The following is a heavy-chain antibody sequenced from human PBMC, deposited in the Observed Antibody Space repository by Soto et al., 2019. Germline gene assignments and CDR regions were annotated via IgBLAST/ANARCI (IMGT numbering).Heavy chain of an antibody. CDR2: IFHGGNT. V-gene: IGHV4-38-2*01. J-gene: IGHJ3*01. Sequence: PSETLSLTCAVSGFFISSGNYWGWIRKPPGKGMEWIGSIFHGGNTYYNPSLKSRATISVDMSKNQFSLKLISVTAGDTAVYYCARARWYDAFDVWGQGTVVNVSS. D-gene: IGHD2-15*01. CDR1: GFFISSGNY. CDR3: ARARWYDAFDV.